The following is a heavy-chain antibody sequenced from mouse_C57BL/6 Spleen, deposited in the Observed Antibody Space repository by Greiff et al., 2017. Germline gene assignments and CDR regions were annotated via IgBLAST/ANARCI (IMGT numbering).Heavy chain of an antibody. CDR1: GYTFTDYN. D-gene: IGHD3-2*02. Sequence: VQLQQSGPELVKPGASVKIPCKASGYTFTDYNMDWVKQSHGKSLEWIGDINPNNGGTIYNQKFKGKATLTVDKSSSTAYMELRSLTSEDTAVYYCARRGNSSGYVGYFDYWGQGTTLTVSS. J-gene: IGHJ2*01. CDR3: ARRGNSSGYVGYFDY. V-gene: IGHV1-18*01. CDR2: INPNNGGT.